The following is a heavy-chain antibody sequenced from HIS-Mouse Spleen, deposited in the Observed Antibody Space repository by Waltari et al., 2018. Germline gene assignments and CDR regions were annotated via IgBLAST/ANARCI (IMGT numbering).Heavy chain of an antibody. V-gene: IGHV1-8*01. CDR1: GYTFTSYD. CDR3: ARVYYDFWSGYYY. J-gene: IGHJ4*02. Sequence: QVQLVQSGAEVKKPWASVKVSCKASGYTFTSYDINWVRQATVQGLEGMGWMNPNSGNTGYAQKFQGRVTMTRNTSISTAYMELSSLRSEDTAVYYCARVYYDFWSGYYYWGQGTLVTVSS. D-gene: IGHD3-3*01. CDR2: MNPNSGNT.